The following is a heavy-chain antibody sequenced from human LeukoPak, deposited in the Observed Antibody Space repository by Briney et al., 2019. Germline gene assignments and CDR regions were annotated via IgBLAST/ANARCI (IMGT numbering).Heavy chain of an antibody. Sequence: PGGALRLSCAASVFTFISYAMSAVRQAPGKGLEWGSAISGSGGSTYYADSVKGRFTISRDNSKNTLYLQMNSLRAEDTAVYYCVHYDILTGYSVWGQGTLVTVSS. J-gene: IGHJ4*02. CDR1: VFTFISYA. D-gene: IGHD3-9*01. CDR2: ISGSGGST. CDR3: VHYDILTGYSV. V-gene: IGHV3-23*01.